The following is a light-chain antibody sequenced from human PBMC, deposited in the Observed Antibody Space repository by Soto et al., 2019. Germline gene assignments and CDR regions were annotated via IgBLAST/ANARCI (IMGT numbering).Light chain of an antibody. Sequence: EIVMTQSPATLSVSPGERATLSCRASQSVSSNLAWYQQKPGQDPRLLIYGASTRATGIPARFSGSGSGTEFTLTISSPQSEDFAVYYCQQYNNCPQTFGQGTKVEIQ. V-gene: IGKV3-15*01. CDR1: QSVSSN. CDR3: QQYNNCPQT. J-gene: IGKJ1*01. CDR2: GAS.